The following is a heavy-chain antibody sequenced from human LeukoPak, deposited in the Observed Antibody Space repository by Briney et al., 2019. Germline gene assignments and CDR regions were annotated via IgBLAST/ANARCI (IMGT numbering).Heavy chain of an antibody. J-gene: IGHJ4*02. CDR3: ARYDSRGSASTRFDY. CDR2: IYGTGST. Sequence: SETLSLTCAVPGYSLCKNYYWGWIRQPPGKGLEWIGRIYGTGSTSSNPSLMNPVTTSVDTSKNHFSLKLTSVTAADTAVYYCARYDSRGSASTRFDYWGQGILVTLSS. CDR1: GYSLCKNYY. D-gene: IGHD3-16*01. V-gene: IGHV4-38-2*01.